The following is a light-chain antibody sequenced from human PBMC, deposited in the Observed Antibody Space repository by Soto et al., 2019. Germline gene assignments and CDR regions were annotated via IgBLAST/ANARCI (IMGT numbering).Light chain of an antibody. CDR2: GAS. CDR1: QSVRSNY. CDR3: QHYGNSFPWT. V-gene: IGKV3-20*01. Sequence: IVLTQSPGTLSLSPGERATLSCRASQSVRSNYLAWYQQKPGQAPRLLIYGASGRATGIPDRFSGSGSGTDFPLTISRLEPEDFAVYYCQHYGNSFPWTFGQGTKVEVK. J-gene: IGKJ1*01.